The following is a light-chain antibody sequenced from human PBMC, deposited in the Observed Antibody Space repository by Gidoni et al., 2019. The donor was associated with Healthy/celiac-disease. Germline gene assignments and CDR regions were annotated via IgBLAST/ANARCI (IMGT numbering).Light chain of an antibody. CDR1: QSVLYSSNNKNY. Sequence: DIVMTQTPDTLDVSLGERATINCKSSQSVLYSSNNKNYLAWYQQKPGQPPKLLIYWASNRESGVPDRFSGSGSGTDFTLTISSLQAEYVAVYYCQQYYSTRTFGQXTKVEIK. CDR3: QQYYSTRT. J-gene: IGKJ1*01. CDR2: WAS. V-gene: IGKV4-1*01.